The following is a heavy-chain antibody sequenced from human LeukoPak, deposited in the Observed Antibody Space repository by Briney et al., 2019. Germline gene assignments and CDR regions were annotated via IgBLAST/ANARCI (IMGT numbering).Heavy chain of an antibody. Sequence: ASVKVSCKASEYTFTGYYIHWVRQAPGQGREGRGWINPNRGGTNYAQKLQGRVTMTRDTSISTAYMELSRLRSDDTAVYYCARGGAAAGQKYNWFDPWGQGTLVTVSS. CDR3: ARGGAAAGQKYNWFDP. V-gene: IGHV1-2*02. J-gene: IGHJ5*02. CDR1: EYTFTGYY. D-gene: IGHD6-13*01. CDR2: INPNRGGT.